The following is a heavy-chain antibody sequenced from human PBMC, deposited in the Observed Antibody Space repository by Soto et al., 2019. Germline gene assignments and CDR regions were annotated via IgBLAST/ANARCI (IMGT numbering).Heavy chain of an antibody. J-gene: IGHJ4*02. V-gene: IGHV4-59*08. D-gene: IGHD5-18*01. Sequence: SETLSLTCTVSGGSISSYYWSWIRQPPGKGLEWIGYIYYSGSTNYNPSLKSRVTISVDTSKNQFSLKLSSVTAADTAVYHCARHVDTAMVTEYYFDYWGQGTLVTVSS. CDR1: GGSISSYY. CDR3: ARHVDTAMVTEYYFDY. CDR2: IYYSGST.